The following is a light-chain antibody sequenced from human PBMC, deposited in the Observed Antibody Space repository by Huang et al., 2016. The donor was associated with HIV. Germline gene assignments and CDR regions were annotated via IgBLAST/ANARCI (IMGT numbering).Light chain of an antibody. J-gene: IGKJ2*03. CDR2: DAS. CDR3: QQYGISPYS. V-gene: IGKV3-20*01. CDR1: QSVISNS. Sequence: EIVLTQSPGTLSLSPGERATLSCRARQSVISNSLAWYQQKPGQTPRLLISDASSRATGIPYRCSGSGSGTDFTLTISRLEPEDFAVYYCQQYGISPYSFGPGTKVEIK.